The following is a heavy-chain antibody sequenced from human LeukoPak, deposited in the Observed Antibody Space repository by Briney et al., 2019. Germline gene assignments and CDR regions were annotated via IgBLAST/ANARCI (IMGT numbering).Heavy chain of an antibody. CDR1: GWSVSTYY. Sequence: SETLSLTCTVSGWSVSTYYWSWIRQSPGTGLEWIAYMHYSGSPNYNPSLKSRVTMSVDTSKNQFSLHSYSVTAADTAVYYCARDIRMIGATHYFDYWGPGALVTVSS. CDR3: ARDIRMIGATHYFDY. D-gene: IGHD1-26*01. CDR2: MHYSGSP. V-gene: IGHV4-59*02. J-gene: IGHJ4*02.